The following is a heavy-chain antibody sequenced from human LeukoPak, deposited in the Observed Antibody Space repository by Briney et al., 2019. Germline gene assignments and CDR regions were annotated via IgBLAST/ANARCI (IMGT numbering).Heavy chain of an antibody. Sequence: GGSLRLSCAASGFTFTSYSMNWVRQAPGKGLEWVSTISGGGGSTYYADSVKGRFTISRDNSKTTLYLQVNSLRAEDTAVYYCAKGGKWDVTPFDYWGQGTLVTVSS. CDR1: GFTFTSYS. V-gene: IGHV3-23*01. CDR3: AKGGKWDVTPFDY. D-gene: IGHD1-26*01. CDR2: ISGGGGST. J-gene: IGHJ4*02.